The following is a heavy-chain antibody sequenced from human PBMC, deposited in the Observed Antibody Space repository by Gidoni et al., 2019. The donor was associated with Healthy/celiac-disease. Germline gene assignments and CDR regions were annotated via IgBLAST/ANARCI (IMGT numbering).Heavy chain of an antibody. CDR1: GDTFPGYY. J-gene: IGHJ4*02. D-gene: IGHD5-18*01. CDR2: INPNSGGT. CDR3: ARGSEDTAMVHDY. Sequence: QVQLVQSGAEVEKPGASVKVSCTASGDTFPGYYMHWVRQAPGQGLECMGWINPNSGGTNYDQNFQGRVTMTRDTSISTAYMELSRLRSDDTAVYYCARGSEDTAMVHDYWGQGTLVTVSS. V-gene: IGHV1-2*02.